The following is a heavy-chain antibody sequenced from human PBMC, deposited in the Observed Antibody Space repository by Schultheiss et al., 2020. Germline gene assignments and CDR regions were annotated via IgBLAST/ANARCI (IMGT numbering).Heavy chain of an antibody. CDR2: IYYSGST. D-gene: IGHD3-22*01. Sequence: SETLSLTCAVYGGSFSGYYWSWIRQPPGKGLEWIGYIYYSGSTNYNPSLKSRVTISVDTSKNQFSLKLSSVTAADTAVYYCARGSDSSGYYYSCYFDYWGQGTLVTVSS. CDR3: ARGSDSSGYYYSCYFDY. CDR1: GGSFSGYY. V-gene: IGHV4-59*12. J-gene: IGHJ4*02.